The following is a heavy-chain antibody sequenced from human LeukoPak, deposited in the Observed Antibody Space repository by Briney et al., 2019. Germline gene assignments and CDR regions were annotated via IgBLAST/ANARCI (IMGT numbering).Heavy chain of an antibody. CDR2: ISSSSSYI. Sequence: GGSLRLSCAASGFTFSSYSMNWVRQAPGKGLEWVSSISSSSSYIYYADSVKGRFTISRDNAKNSLYLQMNSLRAEDTAVYYCARDGVQLWLPDRCRSCAFDIWGQGTMVTVSS. CDR1: GFTFSSYS. CDR3: ARDGVQLWLPDRCRSCAFDI. V-gene: IGHV3-21*01. D-gene: IGHD5-18*01. J-gene: IGHJ3*02.